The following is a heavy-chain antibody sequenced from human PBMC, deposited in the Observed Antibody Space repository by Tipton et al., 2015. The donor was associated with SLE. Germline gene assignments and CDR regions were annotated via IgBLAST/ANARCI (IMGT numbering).Heavy chain of an antibody. CDR1: GYSISSGYY. CDR3: AGAVTFGGVRVWFDP. CDR2: IYHSGST. J-gene: IGHJ5*02. Sequence: TLSLTCAVSGYSISSGYYWGWIRQPPGKGLEWIGSIYHSGSTYYNPSLKSRVTISVDTSKNQFSLKLSSVTAADTAVYYCAGAVTFGGVRVWFDPWGQGTLVTVPS. V-gene: IGHV4-38-2*01. D-gene: IGHD3-16*01.